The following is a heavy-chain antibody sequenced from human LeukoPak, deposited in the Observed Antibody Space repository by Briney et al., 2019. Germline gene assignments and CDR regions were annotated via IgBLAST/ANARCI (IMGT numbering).Heavy chain of an antibody. CDR2: INHSGST. V-gene: IGHV4-34*01. CDR3: ARTHYSSSWYLDWFDP. Sequence: SETLSLTCAVYGGSFSGYYWSWIRQPPGKGLEWIGEINHSGSTNYNPPLKSRVTISVDTSKNQFSLKLSSVTAADTAVYSCARTHYSSSWYLDWFDPWGPGTLVTVSS. D-gene: IGHD6-13*01. J-gene: IGHJ5*02. CDR1: GGSFSGYY.